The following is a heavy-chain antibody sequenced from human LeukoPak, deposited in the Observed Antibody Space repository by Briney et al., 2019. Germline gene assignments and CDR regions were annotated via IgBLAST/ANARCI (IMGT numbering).Heavy chain of an antibody. Sequence: TGGSLRLSCAASGFTFSSYAMSWVRQAPGKGLGWVSAISGSGGSTYYADSVKGRFTISRDNSKNTLYLQMNSLRAEDTAVYYCAWDSSGYYLSAYRYWGQGTLVTVSS. CDR1: GFTFSSYA. CDR3: AWDSSGYYLSAYRY. V-gene: IGHV3-23*01. J-gene: IGHJ4*02. D-gene: IGHD3-22*01. CDR2: ISGSGGST.